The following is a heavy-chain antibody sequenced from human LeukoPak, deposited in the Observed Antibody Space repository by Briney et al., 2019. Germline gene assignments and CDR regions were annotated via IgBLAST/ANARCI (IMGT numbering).Heavy chain of an antibody. CDR1: GYSFTSYG. V-gene: IGHV1-18*01. Sequence: ASVKVSCKASGYSFTSYGISWVRQAPGQGLEWMGWISAYNGNTKHAQKLQGRVTMTTDTSTSTAYMELSSLRSEDTAVYYCAGPLSPYYGMDVWGQGTTVTVSS. D-gene: IGHD3-16*02. J-gene: IGHJ6*02. CDR3: AGPLSPYYGMDV. CDR2: ISAYNGNT.